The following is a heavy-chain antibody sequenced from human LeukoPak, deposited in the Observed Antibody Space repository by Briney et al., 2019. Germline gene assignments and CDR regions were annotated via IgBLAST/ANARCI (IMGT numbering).Heavy chain of an antibody. D-gene: IGHD6-13*01. CDR1: GGSFSGYY. V-gene: IGHV4-34*01. Sequence: SETLSLTCAVYGGSFSGYYWSWIRQPPGKGLEWIGEINHSGSTNYNPSLKSRVTISVDTSKNQFSLKLSSVTAADPAVYYCARGGSSWWFYYFDYWGQGTLVTVSS. CDR2: INHSGST. J-gene: IGHJ4*02. CDR3: ARGGSSWWFYYFDY.